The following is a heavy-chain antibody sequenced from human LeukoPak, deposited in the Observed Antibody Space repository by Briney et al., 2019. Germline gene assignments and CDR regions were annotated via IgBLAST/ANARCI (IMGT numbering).Heavy chain of an antibody. CDR3: ATEGHYYDSSGYRRIFDY. CDR2: FDPEGGET. J-gene: IGHJ4*02. Sequence: ASVKVSCKVSGYTLTELSMHWVRQAPGKGLEWMGGFDPEGGETIYAQKFQGRVTMTEDTSTDTAYMELSSLRSEDTAVYYCATEGHYYDSSGYRRIFDYWGQGTLVTVSS. CDR1: GYTLTELS. D-gene: IGHD3-22*01. V-gene: IGHV1-24*01.